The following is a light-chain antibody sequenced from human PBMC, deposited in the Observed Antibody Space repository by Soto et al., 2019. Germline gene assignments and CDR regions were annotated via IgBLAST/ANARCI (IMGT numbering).Light chain of an antibody. J-gene: IGLJ1*01. V-gene: IGLV2-11*01. Sequence: QSALTQPRSVSGSPGQSATISCTGTANDVGGHNYVSWYQQHPGEAPKLLIYDVTERPSGVPDRFSGSKSGNTASLTISGLQTEDEADYYCYSYAGTYTFVFGTGTRSP. CDR2: DVT. CDR1: ANDVGGHNY. CDR3: YSYAGTYTFV.